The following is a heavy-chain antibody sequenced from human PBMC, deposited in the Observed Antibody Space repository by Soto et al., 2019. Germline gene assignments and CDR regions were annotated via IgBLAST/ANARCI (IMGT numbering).Heavy chain of an antibody. V-gene: IGHV4-34*01. Sequence: QVQLQQWGAGLLKPSETLSLTCAVYGGFVSSGNYYWSWIRQPPGKGLEWIGEMSHCGGTHFNPSLKSRVTISVDTSKNQFSLKMTSVTAADTALYYCARVERGTTTTVVDAFDIWGPGTMVTVSS. D-gene: IGHD4-4*01. CDR1: GGFVSSGNYY. CDR2: MSHCGGT. J-gene: IGHJ3*02. CDR3: ARVERGTTTTVVDAFDI.